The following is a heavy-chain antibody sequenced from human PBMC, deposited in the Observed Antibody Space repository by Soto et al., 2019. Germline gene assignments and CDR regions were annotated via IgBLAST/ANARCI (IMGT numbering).Heavy chain of an antibody. CDR3: AGPRIEVAGTYYYGMDV. D-gene: IGHD6-19*01. J-gene: IGHJ6*02. V-gene: IGHV1-3*05. CDR1: GYTFTSYA. Sequence: QVQLVQSGAEEKKPGASVKVSCKASGYTFTSYAMHWVRQAPGQRLEWMGWINAGNGNTKYSQKFQGRVTITRDTSASTAYMELSSLSSEDTAVYYCAGPRIEVAGTYYYGMDVWGQGTTVTVSS. CDR2: INAGNGNT.